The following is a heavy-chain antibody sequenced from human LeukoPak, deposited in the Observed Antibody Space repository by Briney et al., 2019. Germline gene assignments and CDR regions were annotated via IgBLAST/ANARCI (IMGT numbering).Heavy chain of an antibody. CDR1: GFTFSSYG. CDR3: AKDLKQLVGSDY. Sequence: GGSLRLSCAASGFTFSSYGLHWVRQAPGKGLEWVAVISYDGSNKYYADSVKGRFTISRDNSKNTVYLQMNSLRAEDTAVYYCAKDLKQLVGSDYWGQGTLVTVSS. J-gene: IGHJ4*02. CDR2: ISYDGSNK. D-gene: IGHD6-6*01. V-gene: IGHV3-30*18.